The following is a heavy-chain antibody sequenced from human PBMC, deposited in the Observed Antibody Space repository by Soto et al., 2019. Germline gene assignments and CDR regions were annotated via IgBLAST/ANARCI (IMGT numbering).Heavy chain of an antibody. Sequence: GEALNISCQGSGYRFSDYWIHWVRQVPGKGLEWMGKIDPSDSFTTYSPSFQGRVAISVDKSINTAFLRWTGLKSSGTAMYYCANLDCTFGSVDVFDIWGQGTMVPVSS. V-gene: IGHV5-10-1*04. J-gene: IGHJ3*02. CDR2: IDPSDSFT. CDR3: ANLDCTFGSVDVFDI. D-gene: IGHD3-9*01. CDR1: GYRFSDYW.